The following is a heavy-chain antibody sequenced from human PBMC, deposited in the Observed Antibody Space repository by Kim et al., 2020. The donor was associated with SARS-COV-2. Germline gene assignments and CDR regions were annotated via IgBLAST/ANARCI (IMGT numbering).Heavy chain of an antibody. V-gene: IGHV1-3*01. CDR3: ARWGEDSGSYWGELRYYFDY. D-gene: IGHD1-26*01. Sequence: ASVKVSCKASGYTFTSYAMHWVRQAPGQRLEWMGWINAGNGNTKYSQKFQGRVTITRDTSASTAYMELSSLRSEDTAVYYCARWGEDSGSYWGELRYYFDYWGQGTLVTVSS. CDR1: GYTFTSYA. J-gene: IGHJ4*02. CDR2: INAGNGNT.